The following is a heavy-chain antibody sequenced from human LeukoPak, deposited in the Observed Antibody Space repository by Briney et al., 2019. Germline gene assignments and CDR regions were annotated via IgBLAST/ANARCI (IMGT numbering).Heavy chain of an antibody. V-gene: IGHV4-59*11. CDR1: DDSFNSHY. CDR2: AHFRWAA. J-gene: IGHJ4*02. CDR3: ARLQGGTPYRYYFDY. Sequence: SETLSLTRSVSDDSFNSHYWSWIRQPPQKGLEFIWYAHFRWAAIYDPSLKSRVTIAVDTSKKQLSLRLGSVTAADTAVYFCARLQGGTPYRYYFDYWGQGTLVTVSS. D-gene: IGHD3-16*01.